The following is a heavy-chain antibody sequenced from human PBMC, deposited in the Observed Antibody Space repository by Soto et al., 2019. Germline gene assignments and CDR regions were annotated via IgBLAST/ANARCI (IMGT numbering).Heavy chain of an antibody. D-gene: IGHD3-22*01. CDR3: ARGGPYYYDSIGYYSYYYYGTDL. CDR2: ISSSSSYI. V-gene: IGHV3-21*01. Sequence: GGSLRLSCAASGFTFSSYSMNWVRQAPGKGLEWVSSISSSSSYIYYADSVKGRFTIPRDNAKNSLYLQMNSLRAEDTAVYYFARGGPYYYDSIGYYSYYYYGTDLWGQGTTV. J-gene: IGHJ6*02. CDR1: GFTFSSYS.